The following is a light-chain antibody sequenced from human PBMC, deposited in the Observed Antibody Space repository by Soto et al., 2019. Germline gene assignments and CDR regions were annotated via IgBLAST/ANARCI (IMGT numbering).Light chain of an antibody. J-gene: IGLJ2*01. CDR3: CSYAGNSYAASYNVA. V-gene: IGLV2-11*01. Sequence: QSALTQPRSVSGSPGQSVTISCTGTSSDVGGYNYVSWYQQYPGKAPRLMIYDVTKRPSGVPDRFSGSKSGNTASLTISGLQAEDEADYFCCSYAGNSYAASYNVAFGGRTKLTVL. CDR2: DVT. CDR1: SSDVGGYNY.